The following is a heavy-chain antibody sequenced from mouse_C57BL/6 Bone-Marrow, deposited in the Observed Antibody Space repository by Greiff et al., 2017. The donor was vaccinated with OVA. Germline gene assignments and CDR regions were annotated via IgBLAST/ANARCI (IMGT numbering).Heavy chain of an antibody. Sequence: EVQLVESGGDLVKPGGSLKLSCAASGFTFSSYGMSWVRQTPDKRLEWVATISSGGSYTYYPDSVKGRFTISRDNATNTLYLQMSSLKSEDTAMYYCARHVLCQYWYFDVWGTGTTVTVSS. CDR2: ISSGGSYT. J-gene: IGHJ1*03. V-gene: IGHV5-6*01. CDR3: ARHVLCQYWYFDV. D-gene: IGHD6-1*01. CDR1: GFTFSSYG.